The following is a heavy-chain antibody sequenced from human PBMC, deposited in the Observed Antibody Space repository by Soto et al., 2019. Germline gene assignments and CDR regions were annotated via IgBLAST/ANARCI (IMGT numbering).Heavy chain of an antibody. CDR2: IYSSGST. CDR3: ARLEGLATISSYFDY. Sequence: QLQLQESGPGLVKPSETLSLTCTVAGGSISSSIYYWVWIRQPPGQGLERIGSIYSSGSTYYNPSHKSRVTISVDKSKNQFSLKRSSVTAAYTAVYYCARLEGLATISSYFDYWGQGPMVTVSS. D-gene: IGHD3-9*01. V-gene: IGHV4-39*01. CDR1: GGSISSSIYY. J-gene: IGHJ4*02.